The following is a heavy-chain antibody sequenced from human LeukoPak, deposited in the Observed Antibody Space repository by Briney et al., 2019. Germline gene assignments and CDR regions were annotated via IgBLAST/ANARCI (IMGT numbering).Heavy chain of an antibody. CDR3: ARELVSSGTGHFDL. CDR1: GFTFGNFG. J-gene: IGHJ2*01. V-gene: IGHV3-23*01. Sequence: PGGSLRLSCEASGFTFGNFGMTWVRQAPGKGLQWVSGITGSTTWTYYAASVKGRFTVSRDNSQNTLHLQMNSLRADDTAVYYCARELVSSGTGHFDLWGRGTLVTVSS. CDR2: ITGSTTWT. D-gene: IGHD3-10*02.